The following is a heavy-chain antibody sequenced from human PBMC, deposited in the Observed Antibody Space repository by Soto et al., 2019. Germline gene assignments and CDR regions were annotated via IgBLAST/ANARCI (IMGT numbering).Heavy chain of an antibody. V-gene: IGHV2-5*02. D-gene: IGHD6-19*01. CDR3: ARLAVAGTLGHFDF. CDR2: IYWDDDK. CDR1: GFSLSSSGVG. Sequence: QITLKESGPTLVKPTQTLTLTCTFSGFSLSSSGVGVGWVRQPPGKALECLALIYWDDDKGYSPSLETRLPITRDPSKNQVVLTVTNMDPVDTATYYCARLAVAGTLGHFDFWGQGTLVTVSS. J-gene: IGHJ4*02.